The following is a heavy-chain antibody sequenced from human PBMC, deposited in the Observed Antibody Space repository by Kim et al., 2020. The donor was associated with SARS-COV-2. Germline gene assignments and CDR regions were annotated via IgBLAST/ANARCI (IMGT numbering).Heavy chain of an antibody. J-gene: IGHJ4*02. CDR2: ISSSSSSYI. Sequence: GGSLRLSCAASGFTFSSYSMNWVRQAPGKGLEWVSSISSSSSSYIYYADSVKGRFTISRDNAKNSLYLQMNSLRAEDTAVYYCARVDTFGGVIVIPDPDYYFDYWGQGTLVTVSS. D-gene: IGHD3-16*02. CDR3: ARVDTFGGVIVIPDPDYYFDY. V-gene: IGHV3-21*01. CDR1: GFTFSSYS.